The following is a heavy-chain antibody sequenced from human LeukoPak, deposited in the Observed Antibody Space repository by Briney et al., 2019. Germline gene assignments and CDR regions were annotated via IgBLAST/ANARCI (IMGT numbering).Heavy chain of an antibody. D-gene: IGHD3-10*01. V-gene: IGHV3-23*01. J-gene: IGHJ4*02. CDR3: ARDDGSGSYEY. Sequence: GGSLRLSCAASGFTFSSYAMSWVRQAPGKGLEWVSVISGSGGSTYYADSVKGRFTISRDNSKNTLYLQMNSLRAEDTAVYYCARDDGSGSYEYWGQGTLVTVSS. CDR2: ISGSGGST. CDR1: GFTFSSYA.